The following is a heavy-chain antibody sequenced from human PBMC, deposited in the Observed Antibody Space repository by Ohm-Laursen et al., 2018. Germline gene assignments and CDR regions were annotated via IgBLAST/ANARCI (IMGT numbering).Heavy chain of an antibody. CDR2: IYHSGNA. J-gene: IGHJ4*02. CDR3: ARAGGSSAWSGGEY. V-gene: IGHV4-38-2*01. D-gene: IGHD6-19*01. Sequence: SETLSLTWAVSSYSISTGYYWGWIRQPPGKGLEWIGSIYHSGNAYYNPSLKSRVTISVDTFKNQFSLKLSSVTAADTAVYYCARAGGSSAWSGGEYWGQGTLVTVSS. CDR1: SYSISTGYY.